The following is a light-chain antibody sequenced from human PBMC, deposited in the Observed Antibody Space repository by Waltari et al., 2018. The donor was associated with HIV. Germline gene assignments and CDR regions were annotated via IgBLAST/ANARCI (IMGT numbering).Light chain of an antibody. CDR2: KAS. CDR1: QSISTW. V-gene: IGKV1-5*03. CDR3: QQYNTYPYT. Sequence: DIQMIQSPSTLSASVGDRVTITCRASQSISTWLAWYQQKPGKAPNLLIYKASSLESGVPSRFSGSGSGTEFTLTINSLQPDDFAAYYCQQYNTYPYTFGQGTKLEIK. J-gene: IGKJ2*01.